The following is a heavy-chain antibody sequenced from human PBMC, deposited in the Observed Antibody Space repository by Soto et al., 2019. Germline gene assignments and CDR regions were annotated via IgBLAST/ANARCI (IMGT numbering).Heavy chain of an antibody. CDR2: INHSEGT. CDR1: GGSLSGYY. D-gene: IGHD3-3*02. J-gene: IGHJ6*02. V-gene: IGHV4-34*01. CDR3: ARDRQEYHFWSGYENEGPYGMDV. Sequence: QVQLQQWGAGLLKPSETLSLICAVYGGSLSGYYWTWIRQAPGKGLEWIGEINHSEGTNYNSALKSRVNISLDTSKNHCSLNLFSVTAADTAVYYCARDRQEYHFWSGYENEGPYGMDVWGQGSTVTVSS.